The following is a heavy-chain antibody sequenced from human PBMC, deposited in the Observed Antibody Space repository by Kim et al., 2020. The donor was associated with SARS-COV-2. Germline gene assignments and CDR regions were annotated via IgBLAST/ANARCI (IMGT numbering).Heavy chain of an antibody. D-gene: IGHD6-13*01. CDR1: GFTFSSFA. V-gene: IGHV3-23*01. CDR3: AKNGIPARGQWYFDL. CDR2: LSDSGGDT. J-gene: IGHJ2*01. Sequence: GGSLRLSCAASGFTFSSFAMTWVRQAPGKGLEWVSILSDSGGDTFYADSVKGRFTISRDNSKNTRYLQMNSLRAEDTAVYYCAKNGIPARGQWYFDLWGRGTLVTVSS.